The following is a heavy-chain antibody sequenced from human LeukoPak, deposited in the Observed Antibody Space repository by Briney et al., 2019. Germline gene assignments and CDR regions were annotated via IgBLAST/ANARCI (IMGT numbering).Heavy chain of an antibody. Sequence: GGSLRLSCAASGFTFDDYAMHWVRQAPGKGLEWVSGIGWNSGSIGYADSVKGRFTISRDNAKNSLYLQMNSLRAEDTALYYCAKIEKRYCSSTSCYIFDYWGQGTLVTVSS. D-gene: IGHD2-2*02. CDR3: AKIEKRYCSSTSCYIFDY. V-gene: IGHV3-9*01. CDR1: GFTFDDYA. J-gene: IGHJ4*02. CDR2: IGWNSGSI.